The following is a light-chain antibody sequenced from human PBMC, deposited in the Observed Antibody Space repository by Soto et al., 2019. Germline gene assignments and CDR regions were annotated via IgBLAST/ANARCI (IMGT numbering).Light chain of an antibody. Sequence: QPVLTQPPSASGTPGQRVTISCSGSSSNIGSNYVYWYQQLPGTAPKLLIYRNNQRPSWVPDRFSGSKSGTSASLAISGLRSEDEADYYCAAWDDSLSVGVFGGGTKLTVL. CDR3: AAWDDSLSVGV. V-gene: IGLV1-47*01. CDR1: SSNIGSNY. CDR2: RNN. J-gene: IGLJ2*01.